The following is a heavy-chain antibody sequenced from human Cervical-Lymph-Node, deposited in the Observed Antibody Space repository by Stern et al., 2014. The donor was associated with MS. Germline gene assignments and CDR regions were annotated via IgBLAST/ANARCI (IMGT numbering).Heavy chain of an antibody. D-gene: IGHD6-19*01. V-gene: IGHV3-48*01. Sequence: MQLVQSGGGLVRPGGSLRLSCGASGFTFSNYNMTRVHPTQETGLGWVAYIRSSSSVIYYADSVGGRFAISRDNAKKSLFLQMDSLRAEDTALYYCARVGTEAVYFYGMDVWGQGTTVTVSS. CDR3: ARVGTEAVYFYGMDV. CDR1: GFTFSNYN. CDR2: IRSSSSVI. J-gene: IGHJ6*02.